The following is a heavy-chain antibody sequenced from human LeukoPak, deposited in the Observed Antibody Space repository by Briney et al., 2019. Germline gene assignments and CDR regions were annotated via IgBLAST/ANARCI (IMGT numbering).Heavy chain of an antibody. CDR2: IKSKTDGGTT. CDR3: TTASIVGATQH. V-gene: IGHV3-15*01. CDR1: GFTFSNAW. J-gene: IGHJ1*01. Sequence: GGSLRLSCAASGFTFSNAWMSWVRQAPGKGLEWVGRIKSKTDGGTTDYAAPVKGRFTISRDDSKNTLYLQMNSLKTEDTAEYYCTTASIVGATQHWGQGTLVTVSS. D-gene: IGHD1-26*01.